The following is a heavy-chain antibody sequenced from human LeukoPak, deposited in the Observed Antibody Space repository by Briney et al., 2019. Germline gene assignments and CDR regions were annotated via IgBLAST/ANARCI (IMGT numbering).Heavy chain of an antibody. J-gene: IGHJ4*02. V-gene: IGHV3-9*01. CDR2: ISWNSGSI. CDR3: AKGESSGWYYFDY. Sequence: PGGSLRLSCAASGFTFDDYAMHWVRQAPGKGPEWVSGISWNSGSIGYADSVKGRFTISRDNAKNSLYLQMNSLRAEDTALYYCAKGESSGWYYFDYWGQGTLVTVSS. CDR1: GFTFDDYA. D-gene: IGHD6-19*01.